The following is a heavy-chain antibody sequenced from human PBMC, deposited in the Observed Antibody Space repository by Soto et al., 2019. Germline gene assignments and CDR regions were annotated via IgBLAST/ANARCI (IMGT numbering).Heavy chain of an antibody. V-gene: IGHV4-30-4*01. CDR2: IYYSGST. Sequence: SETLSLTCSVSGGSISSGDHYWNRIRQPPGKGLEWIGHIYYSGSTYYNSSLKSRVTISLDTSKNPFSLKLSSVTAADTAVYYCAGQPTAVSYYDLGSYYHYYVMDVWGQGTTVPVSS. J-gene: IGHJ6*02. CDR3: AGQPTAVSYYDLGSYYHYYVMDV. D-gene: IGHD3-10*01. CDR1: GGSISSGDHY.